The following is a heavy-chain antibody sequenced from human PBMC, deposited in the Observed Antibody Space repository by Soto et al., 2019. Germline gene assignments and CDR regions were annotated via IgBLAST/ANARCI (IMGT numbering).Heavy chain of an antibody. CDR2: ISGSGGST. V-gene: IGHV3-23*01. CDR1: GFTFSSYA. CDR3: AKDRSSSLRGDF. Sequence: GGSLRLSCAASGFTFSSYAMSWVRQAPGKGLEWVSAISGSGGSTYYADSVKGRFTISRDNSKNTLYVLMNSLRAEDTAVYYCAKDRSSSLRGDFWGQGTPVTVSS. D-gene: IGHD6-6*01. J-gene: IGHJ4*02.